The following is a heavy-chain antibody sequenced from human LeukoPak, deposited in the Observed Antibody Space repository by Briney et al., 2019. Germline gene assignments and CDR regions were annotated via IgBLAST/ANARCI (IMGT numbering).Heavy chain of an antibody. V-gene: IGHV1-69*05. D-gene: IGHD3-22*01. J-gene: IGHJ3*02. CDR2: IMPIFGAA. Sequence: SVKVSCKASGGTFSSYAISWVRQAPGQGLEWMGGIMPIFGAANYAQKFQGRVTITTDESTSTTYMELSSLRSEDTAVYYCARAEKYYYDSSGFCSAFDIWGQGTMVTVSS. CDR3: ARAEKYYYDSSGFCSAFDI. CDR1: GGTFSSYA.